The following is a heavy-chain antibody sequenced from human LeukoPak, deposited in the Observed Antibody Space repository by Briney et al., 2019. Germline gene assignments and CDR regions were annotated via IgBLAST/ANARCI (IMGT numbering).Heavy chain of an antibody. CDR3: AKARGYSYGYYFDY. CDR2: ISGSGGST. CDR1: GFTFSSYA. Sequence: PGGSLRLSCAASGFTFSSYAMSWVRHAPGKGLEWVSAISGSGGSTYYADSVKGRFTISRDNSKNTLYLQMNSLRAEDTAVYYCAKARGYSYGYYFDYWGQGTLVTVSS. D-gene: IGHD5-18*01. V-gene: IGHV3-23*01. J-gene: IGHJ4*02.